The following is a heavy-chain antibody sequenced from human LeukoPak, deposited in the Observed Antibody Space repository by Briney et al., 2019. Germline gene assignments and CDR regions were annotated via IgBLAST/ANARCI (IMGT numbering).Heavy chain of an antibody. J-gene: IGHJ5*02. D-gene: IGHD6-19*01. CDR2: IYYSGST. CDR1: GGSISSGGYY. V-gene: IGHV4-31*03. Sequence: SQTLSLTCTVSGGSISSGGYYWSWIRQHPGKGLEWIGYIYYSGSTYYNPSLKSRVTISVDTSKNQFSLKLSSVTAADTAVYYCARRSKIAVAVYGWFDPWGQGTLVTVSS. CDR3: ARRSKIAVAVYGWFDP.